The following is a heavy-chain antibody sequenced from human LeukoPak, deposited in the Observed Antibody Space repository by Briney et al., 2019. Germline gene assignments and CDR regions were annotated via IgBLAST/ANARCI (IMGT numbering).Heavy chain of an antibody. CDR2: ISSSSSTI. CDR1: GFTFSNFG. J-gene: IGHJ4*02. Sequence: EGSLRLSCAASGFTFSNFGMNWVRQAPGKGLEWVSYISSSSSTIYYADSVKGRFTISRDNARNSLSLQMNSLRAEDTAVYYCAGSVFDYWGQGTLVTVSS. CDR3: AGSVFDY. V-gene: IGHV3-48*01. D-gene: IGHD1-1*01.